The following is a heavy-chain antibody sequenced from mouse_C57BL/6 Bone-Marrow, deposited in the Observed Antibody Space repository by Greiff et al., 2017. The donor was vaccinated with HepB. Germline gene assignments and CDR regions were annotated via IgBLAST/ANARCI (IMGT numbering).Heavy chain of an antibody. CDR1: GYTFTSYW. CDR2: IYPSDIET. J-gene: IGHJ2*01. D-gene: IGHD1-1*01. Sequence: VQLQQPGAELVRPGSSVKLSCKASGYTFTSYWMDWVKQRPGQGLEWIGNIYPSDIETHYNHKFKDKATLTVDNSSSTAYMQLSSLTSEDSAVYYCARSITTVVAGDYFDYWGQGTTLTVSS. V-gene: IGHV1-61*01. CDR3: ARSITTVVAGDYFDY.